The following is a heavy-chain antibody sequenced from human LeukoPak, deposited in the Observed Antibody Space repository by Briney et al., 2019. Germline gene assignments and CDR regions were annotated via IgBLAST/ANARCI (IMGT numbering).Heavy chain of an antibody. CDR2: ISSSSYI. Sequence: PGGSLRLSCAASGFTFSSYSMNWVRQAPGKGLEWVSSISSSSYIYYADSVKGRFTISRDNSKNTLYLQMNSLRAEDTAVYYCARDWTHFDYWGQGTLVTVSS. CDR1: GFTFSSYS. D-gene: IGHD3/OR15-3a*01. CDR3: ARDWTHFDY. J-gene: IGHJ4*02. V-gene: IGHV3-21*04.